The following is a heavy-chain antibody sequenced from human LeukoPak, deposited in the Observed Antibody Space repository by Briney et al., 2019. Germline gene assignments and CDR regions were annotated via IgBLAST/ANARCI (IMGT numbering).Heavy chain of an antibody. CDR1: GFTFSSYA. CDR3: AKTPQPYCSSTSCYP. V-gene: IGHV3-23*01. J-gene: IGHJ5*02. D-gene: IGHD2-2*01. Sequence: GGSLRLSCAASGFTFSSYAMSWVRQAPGKGLEWVSAISGSGGNTYYADSVKGRFTISRDNSKNPLYLQMNSLRAEDTAVYYCAKTPQPYCSSTSCYPWGQGTLVTVSS. CDR2: ISGSGGNT.